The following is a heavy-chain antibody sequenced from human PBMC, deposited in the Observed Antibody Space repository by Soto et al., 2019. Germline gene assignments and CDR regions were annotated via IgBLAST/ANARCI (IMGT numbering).Heavy chain of an antibody. CDR1: GYSVDDYA. CDR2: ISLNSNRV. CDR3: AKAFNSLLWFGQFFSMDV. Sequence: EAHLVESGGGVAQPGRSLRLSGEGSGYSVDDYAMYWVRHAPGKGLEWVSGISLNSNRVAYADSVKGRFSISRDNVLNSLYLVMDSLRAEDTALYYCAKAFNSLLWFGQFFSMDVWGTGATVTV. J-gene: IGHJ6*04. D-gene: IGHD3-10*01. V-gene: IGHV3-9*01.